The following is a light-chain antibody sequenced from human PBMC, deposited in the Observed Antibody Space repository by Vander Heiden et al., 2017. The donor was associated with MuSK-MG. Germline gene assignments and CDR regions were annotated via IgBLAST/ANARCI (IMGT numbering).Light chain of an antibody. V-gene: IGKV1-27*01. CDR3: QKYDSAPSIT. J-gene: IGKJ5*01. CDR1: QGISNY. Sequence: DIQMTQSPSSLSASVGDRVTITCRASQGISNYLAWYKQKPGKAPKLLIYAASTLQSGVPSRFSGSGSGTDFTLTISSLQPEDVATYYCQKYDSAPSITFGQGTRLEIK. CDR2: AAS.